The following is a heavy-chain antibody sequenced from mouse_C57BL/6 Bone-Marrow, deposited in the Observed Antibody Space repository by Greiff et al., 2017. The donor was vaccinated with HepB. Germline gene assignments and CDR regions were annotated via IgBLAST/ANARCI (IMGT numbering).Heavy chain of an antibody. V-gene: IGHV1-69*01. J-gene: IGHJ1*03. D-gene: IGHD1-1*01. Sequence: QVQLQQSGAELVMPGASVKLSCKASGYTFTSYWMHWVKQRPGQGLEWIGEIDPSDSYTNYNQKFKGKSTLTVDKSSSTAYMQLSSLTSEDSAVYYCARSTPGSSYWYFDVWGTGTTVTVSS. CDR2: IDPSDSYT. CDR1: GYTFTSYW. CDR3: ARSTPGSSYWYFDV.